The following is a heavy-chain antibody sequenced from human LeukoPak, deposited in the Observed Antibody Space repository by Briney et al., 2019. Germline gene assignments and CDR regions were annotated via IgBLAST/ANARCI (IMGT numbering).Heavy chain of an antibody. V-gene: IGHV3-23*01. CDR2: ISGSGSGGST. Sequence: PGRSPRLSCAASVFTFSNYAMSWVRQAPGKGLEWVSSISGSGSGGSTYYADSVKGRFTISRGNSKNTLYLQMNSLRAEDTAVYYCAKSGYNRFDYWGQGTLVTVSS. D-gene: IGHD5-24*01. J-gene: IGHJ4*02. CDR3: AKSGYNRFDY. CDR1: VFTFSNYA.